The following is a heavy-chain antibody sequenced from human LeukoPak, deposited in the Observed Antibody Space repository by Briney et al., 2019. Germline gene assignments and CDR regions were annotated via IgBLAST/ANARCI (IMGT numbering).Heavy chain of an antibody. J-gene: IGHJ3*02. CDR3: ARCTYYYDSSGYYYFAAFDI. CDR1: GGSFSGYY. CDR2: INHSGST. V-gene: IGHV4-34*01. Sequence: SSETLSLTCAVYGGSFSGYYWSWIRQPPGKGLEWIGEINHSGSTNYNPSLESRVTISVDTSKNQFSLKLSSVTAADTAVYYCARCTYYYDSSGYYYFAAFDIWGQGTMVTVSS. D-gene: IGHD3-22*01.